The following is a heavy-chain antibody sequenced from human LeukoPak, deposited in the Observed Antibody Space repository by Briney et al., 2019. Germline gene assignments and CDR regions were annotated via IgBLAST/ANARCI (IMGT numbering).Heavy chain of an antibody. CDR2: IYPNSGDT. D-gene: IGHD4-17*01. J-gene: IGHJ4*02. CDR1: GYTFGANY. Sequence: ASVKGSCKASGYTFGANYMYWVRQAPGQGLEWMGWIYPNSGDTNYAQKFQGGVTLTRVTSISTAYMELSRLRSDDTAIYYCARSVGYGDYPLDFWGQGTLVTVSS. CDR3: ARSVGYGDYPLDF. V-gene: IGHV1-2*02.